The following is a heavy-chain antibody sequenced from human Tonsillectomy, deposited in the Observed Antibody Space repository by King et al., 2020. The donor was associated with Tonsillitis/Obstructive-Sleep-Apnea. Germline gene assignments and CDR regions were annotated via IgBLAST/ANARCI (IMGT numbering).Heavy chain of an antibody. CDR2: FDPEDGET. CDR3: ATASQASYDFLSGYRDRGFAFDI. V-gene: IGHV1-24*01. J-gene: IGHJ3*02. CDR1: GYTLTELS. D-gene: IGHD3-3*01. Sequence: VQLVQSGAEVKKPGASVKVSCKVSGYTLTELSMHWVRQAPGKGLEWRGGFDPEDGETINAQKFQGRVTMTEDTSTDTAYMEMSSLRSEDTAVYYCATASQASYDFLSGYRDRGFAFDIWGQETMVTVSS.